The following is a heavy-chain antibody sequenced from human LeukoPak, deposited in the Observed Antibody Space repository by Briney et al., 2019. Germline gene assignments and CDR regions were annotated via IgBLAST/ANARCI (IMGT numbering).Heavy chain of an antibody. CDR3: ARGTLGGRYDAFDI. CDR1: GGSFSGYY. Sequence: PSETLSLTCAVYGGSFSGYYWSWIRQPPGKGLEWIGEINHSGSTNYNPSLKSRAIISVDTSRNQFSLKLTSVTAADTAVYYCARGTLGGRYDAFDIWGRGTMVTVSS. D-gene: IGHD3-9*01. CDR2: INHSGST. V-gene: IGHV4-34*01. J-gene: IGHJ3*02.